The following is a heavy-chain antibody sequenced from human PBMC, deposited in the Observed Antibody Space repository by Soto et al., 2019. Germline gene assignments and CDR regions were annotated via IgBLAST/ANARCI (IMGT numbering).Heavy chain of an antibody. CDR3: ARETLRDAIDI. CDR1: GFAFRSYE. Sequence: GGSLRLSCVASGFAFRSYEMNWVRQAPGKGLEWVSNIRANDESIYYADSVKGRVSVSRDNAKNSLFLEMNSLRVDDTAVYYCARETLRDAIDIWSQGTMVTVSS. CDR2: IRANDESI. J-gene: IGHJ3*02. V-gene: IGHV3-48*03.